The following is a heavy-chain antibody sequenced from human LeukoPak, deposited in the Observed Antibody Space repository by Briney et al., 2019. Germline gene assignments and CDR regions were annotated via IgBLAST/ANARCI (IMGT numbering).Heavy chain of an antibody. CDR2: TYYASQWSH. D-gene: IGHD1-14*01. CDR1: GDSVSSSGVA. V-gene: IGHV6-1*01. Sequence: SQTLSLTFAISGDSVSSSGVAWNWLRQSPSRGLEWLGKTYYASQWSHEYALSVKSRITINPDTSKNQFSLQLNSVTPEDTAVYYCTRGRNSAFDYWGQGTLVTVSS. CDR3: TRGRNSAFDY. J-gene: IGHJ4*02.